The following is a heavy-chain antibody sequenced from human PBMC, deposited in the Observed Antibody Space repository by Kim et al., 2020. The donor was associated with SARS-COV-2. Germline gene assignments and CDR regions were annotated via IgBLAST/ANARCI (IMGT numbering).Heavy chain of an antibody. D-gene: IGHD3-10*01. Sequence: KVRFTISRDNAKNSLYLQMNSLRDEDTAVYYCARGPRGSGSYYPYYGMDVWGQGTTVTVSS. CDR3: ARGPRGSGSYYPYYGMDV. J-gene: IGHJ6*02. V-gene: IGHV3-48*02.